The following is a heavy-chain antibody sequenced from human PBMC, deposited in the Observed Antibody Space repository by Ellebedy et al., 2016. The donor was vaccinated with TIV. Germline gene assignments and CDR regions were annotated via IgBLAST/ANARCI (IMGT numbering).Heavy chain of an antibody. Sequence: GESLKISCAASGFTFSSYAMSWVRQAPGKGLEWVSTISGSGDTTFYADSVRGRFTISRDSSKNTLYLQMNSLRVEDTAVYYCARGRSGSTTNYYNYWGQGTLVTVSS. CDR2: ISGSGDTT. D-gene: IGHD3-22*01. V-gene: IGHV3-23*01. J-gene: IGHJ4*02. CDR3: ARGRSGSTTNYYNY. CDR1: GFTFSSYA.